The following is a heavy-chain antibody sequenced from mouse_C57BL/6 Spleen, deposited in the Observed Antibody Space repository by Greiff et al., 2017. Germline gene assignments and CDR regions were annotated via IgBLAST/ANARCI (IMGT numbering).Heavy chain of an antibody. CDR2: ISSGGSYT. CDR3: AREEVVRGYYFDY. D-gene: IGHD1-1*01. J-gene: IGHJ2*01. V-gene: IGHV5-6*01. CDR1: GFTFSSYG. Sequence: DVHLVESGGDLVKPGGSLKLSCAASGFTFSSYGMSWVRQTPDKRLEWVATISSGGSYTYYPDSVKGRFTISRDNAKNTLYLQMSSLKSEDTAMYYCAREEVVRGYYFDYWGQGTTLTVSS.